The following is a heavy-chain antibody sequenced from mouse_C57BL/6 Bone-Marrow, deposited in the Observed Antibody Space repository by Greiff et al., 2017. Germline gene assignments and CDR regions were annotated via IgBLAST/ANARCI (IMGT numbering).Heavy chain of an antibody. Sequence: VQLKESGPELVKPGASVKMSCKASGYTFTDYNMHWVKQSHGKSLEWIGYINPNNGGTSYNQKFKGKATLTVNKSSSTAYMELRSLTSEDSAVYYCANDLLWLRRYYYAMYYWGQETSVTVSS. CDR2: INPNNGGT. CDR1: GYTFTDYN. D-gene: IGHD2-2*01. CDR3: ANDLLWLRRYYYAMYY. V-gene: IGHV1-22*01. J-gene: IGHJ4*01.